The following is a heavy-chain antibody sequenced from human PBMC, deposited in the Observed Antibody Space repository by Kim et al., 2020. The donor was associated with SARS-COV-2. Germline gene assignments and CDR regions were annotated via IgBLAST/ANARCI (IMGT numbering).Heavy chain of an antibody. CDR3: ARDRWGWRAFDI. Sequence: VGSLRLSCAASGFTFSSYGMHWVRQAPGKGLEWVAVISYDGSNKYYADSVKGRFTISRDNSKNTLYLQMNSLRAEDTAVYYCARDRWGWRAFDIWGQGT. D-gene: IGHD2-21*01. V-gene: IGHV3-33*05. CDR1: GFTFSSYG. J-gene: IGHJ3*02. CDR2: ISYDGSNK.